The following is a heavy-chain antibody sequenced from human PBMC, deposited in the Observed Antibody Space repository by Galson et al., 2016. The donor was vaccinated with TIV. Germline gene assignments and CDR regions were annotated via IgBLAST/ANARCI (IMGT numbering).Heavy chain of an antibody. J-gene: IGHJ6*02. V-gene: IGHV3-23*01. CDR1: GSTFSNFA. Sequence: SLRLSCAASGSTFSNFAMSWVRPAPGKGLEWVSIITSSGASADYADSVKGRFTISRDNSNNRLYLQMNSLGAGDTAVYYCAEGGATILDAMGVWGQGTTVIVSS. D-gene: IGHD3-3*01. CDR3: AEGGATILDAMGV. CDR2: ITSSGASA.